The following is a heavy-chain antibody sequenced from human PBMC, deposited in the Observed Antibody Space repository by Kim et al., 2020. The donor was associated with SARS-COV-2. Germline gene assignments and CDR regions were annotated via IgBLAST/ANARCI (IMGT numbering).Heavy chain of an antibody. CDR3: ATVLGSSRAYYYYGMDV. J-gene: IGHJ6*02. D-gene: IGHD6-6*01. CDR2: FDPEDGET. V-gene: IGHV1-24*01. Sequence: ASVKVSCKVSGYTLTELSMHWVRQAPGKGLEWMGGFDPEDGETIYAQKFQGRVTMTEDTSTDTAYMELSSLRSEDTAVYYCATVLGSSRAYYYYGMDVWGQGTTVTVSS. CDR1: GYTLTELS.